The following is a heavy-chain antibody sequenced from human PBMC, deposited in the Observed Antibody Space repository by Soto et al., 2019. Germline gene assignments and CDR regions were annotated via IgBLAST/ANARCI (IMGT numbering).Heavy chain of an antibody. D-gene: IGHD3-3*01. CDR3: ARYYEFWSGYYLTPYYYGRDV. Sequence: QVQLVQSGAEVKKPGSSVKVSCKASGGTFSSYAISWLRQAPGQGLEWMGGIIPIFGTANYAQKFQGRVTITADKSTSTAYMELSSLRSEDKAVYYCARYYEFWSGYYLTPYYYGRDVWGQGTTVTVSS. J-gene: IGHJ6*02. V-gene: IGHV1-69*06. CDR2: IIPIFGTA. CDR1: GGTFSSYA.